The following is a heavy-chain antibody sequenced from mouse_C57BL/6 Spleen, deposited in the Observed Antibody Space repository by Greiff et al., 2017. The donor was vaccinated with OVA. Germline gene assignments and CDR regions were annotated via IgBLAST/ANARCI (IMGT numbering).Heavy chain of an antibody. Sequence: EVQGVESGGDLVKPGGSLKLSCAASGFTFSSYGMSWVRQTPDKRLEWVATISSGGSYTYYPDSVKGRFTISRDNAKNTLYLQMSSLKSEDTAMYYCARVRDSSYYFDYWGQGTTLTVSS. CDR1: GFTFSSYG. V-gene: IGHV5-6*01. CDR2: ISSGGSYT. CDR3: ARVRDSSYYFDY. J-gene: IGHJ2*01.